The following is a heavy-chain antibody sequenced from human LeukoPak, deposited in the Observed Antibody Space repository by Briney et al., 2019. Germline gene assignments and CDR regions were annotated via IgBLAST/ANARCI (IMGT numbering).Heavy chain of an antibody. J-gene: IGHJ3*02. D-gene: IGHD3-16*02. CDR3: ARDSGVWGSYRTSASDI. CDR2: IIPIFGTA. V-gene: IGHV1-69*05. Sequence: ASVKVSCKASGGTFSSYAISWVRQAPGQGLEWMGGIIPIFGTANYAQKFQGRVTITTDESTSTAYMELSSLRSEDTAVYYCARDSGVWGSYRTSASDIWGQGTMVTVSS. CDR1: GGTFSSYA.